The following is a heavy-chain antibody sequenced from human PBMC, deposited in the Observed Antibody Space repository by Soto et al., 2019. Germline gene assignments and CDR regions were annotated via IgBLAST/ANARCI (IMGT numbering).Heavy chain of an antibody. CDR2: INQDGGGT. V-gene: IGHV3-7*03. D-gene: IGHD6-19*01. Sequence: EVQLVESGGALVQPGGSLRLSCVASGFTFSSSFMGWVRQAPGKGLEWVANINQDGGGTHYVDSVEGRFTISRDNAKDSLYLQMNSLRGEDTAVYYCARYFRGSGRYFFDYWGQGTLVTVSS. J-gene: IGHJ4*02. CDR3: ARYFRGSGRYFFDY. CDR1: GFTFSSSF.